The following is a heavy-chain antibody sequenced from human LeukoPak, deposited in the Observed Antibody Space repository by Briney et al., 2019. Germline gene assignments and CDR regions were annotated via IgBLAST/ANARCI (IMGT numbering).Heavy chain of an antibody. CDR1: GYTFTGYY. CDR3: ARALGVGATLDY. V-gene: IGHV1-2*06. J-gene: IGHJ4*02. Sequence: ASVKVSCKASGYTFTGYYMRWVRQAPGQGLEWMGRINPNSGGTNYAQKFQGRVTMTRDTSISTAYMELSRLRSDDTAVYYCARALGVGATLDYWGQGTLVTVSS. CDR2: INPNSGGT. D-gene: IGHD1-26*01.